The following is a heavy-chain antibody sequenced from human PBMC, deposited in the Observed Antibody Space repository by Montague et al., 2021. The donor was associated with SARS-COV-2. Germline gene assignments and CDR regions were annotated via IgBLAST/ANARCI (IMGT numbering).Heavy chain of an antibody. J-gene: IGHJ4*02. Sequence: ETLSLTCTVSGGSISNYHWNWIRQPPGKGLEWIGSVLYTGTPYDHPSLTARVTISLDTSKNQFSLKMYSVTAADTATYFCVAGGDSAKAGAYWGQGTPVTVSS. CDR1: GGSISNYH. D-gene: IGHD3-16*01. V-gene: IGHV4-59*12. CDR3: VAGGDSAKAGAY. CDR2: VLYTGTP.